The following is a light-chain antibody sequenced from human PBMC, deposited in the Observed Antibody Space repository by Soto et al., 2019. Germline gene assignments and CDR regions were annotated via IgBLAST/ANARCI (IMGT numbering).Light chain of an antibody. CDR2: DDT. CDR1: VGL. V-gene: IGLV2-23*01. Sequence: QSAMRQPASVSGSPGNSITISCTGTVGLVSWYQQHPGKVPKLIIYDDTKRPSGVSSRFSGSKSGNTASLTISGLQTEDEADYYCCLYVGGRTYVFGTGTKVTVL. CDR3: CLYVGGRTYV. J-gene: IGLJ1*01.